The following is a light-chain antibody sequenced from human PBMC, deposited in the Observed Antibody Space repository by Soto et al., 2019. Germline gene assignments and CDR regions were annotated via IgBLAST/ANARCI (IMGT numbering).Light chain of an antibody. CDR3: QQYDSSLRT. Sequence: EIVLTQSPGTLSLSPGERATLSCRASQSVSSSYLAWYQQKPGQAPRPLIYDASSRATGIPDRFNGSGSGTDFTLTISRLEPEDVAVYYCQQYDSSLRTFGQGTKVDIK. CDR1: QSVSSSY. CDR2: DAS. J-gene: IGKJ1*01. V-gene: IGKV3-20*01.